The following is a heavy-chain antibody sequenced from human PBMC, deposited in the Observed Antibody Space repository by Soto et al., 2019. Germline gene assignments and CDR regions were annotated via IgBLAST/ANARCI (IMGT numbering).Heavy chain of an antibody. CDR2: IYDGGTT. J-gene: IGHJ4*02. D-gene: IGHD7-27*01. V-gene: IGHV4-30-4*01. CDR1: GGSISSAAYC. CDR3: ARGPSGDKLDY. Sequence: PSETLSLTCTVSGGSISSAAYCWSWIRQSPDKGLEWIGHIYDGGTTYSSPSLKGRVTISADTSETQFSLKLNSVSAADTAVYYCARGPSGDKLDYSAQGIQVIVSS.